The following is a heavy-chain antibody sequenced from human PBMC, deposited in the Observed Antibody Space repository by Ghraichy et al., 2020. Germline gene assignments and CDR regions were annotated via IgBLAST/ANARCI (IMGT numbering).Heavy chain of an antibody. J-gene: IGHJ4*02. Sequence: SQTLSLTCTVSGGSISSYYWSWIRQPPGKGLEWIGYIYYSGSTNYNPSLKSRVTISVDTSKNQFSLKLSSVTAADTAVYYCAREYGQQLAPDYWGQGTLVTVSS. CDR2: IYYSGST. V-gene: IGHV4-59*01. CDR1: GGSISSYY. CDR3: AREYGQQLAPDY. D-gene: IGHD6-13*01.